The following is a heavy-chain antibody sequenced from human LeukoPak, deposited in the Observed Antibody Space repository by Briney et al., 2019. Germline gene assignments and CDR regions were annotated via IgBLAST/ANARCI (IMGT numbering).Heavy chain of an antibody. V-gene: IGHV3-23*01. D-gene: IGHD3-3*02. CDR2: ISGSGRST. CDR1: RFTLSSYV. J-gene: IGHJ4*02. CDR3: ASVLAALTDY. Sequence: GGSLRLSCAAPRFTLSSYVMSWVRQAPGKGLECVAAISGSGRSTYYADSVKGRFTISRDNAKNSLYLQMNSLRAEDTAVYYCASVLAALTDYWGQGTLVTVSS.